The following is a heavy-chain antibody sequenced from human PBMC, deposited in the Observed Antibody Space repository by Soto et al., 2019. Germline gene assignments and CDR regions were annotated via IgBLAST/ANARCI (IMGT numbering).Heavy chain of an antibody. Sequence: GASVKVSCKASGFTFTSSAVQWVRQARGQRLEWIGWIVVGSGNTNYAQKFQERVTITRDNSKNTLYLQMSGLRTEDTALYYCARGGPRDGYRDLDYWGQGTQVTVSS. CDR2: IVVGSGNT. J-gene: IGHJ4*02. V-gene: IGHV1-58*01. CDR1: GFTFTSSA. CDR3: ARGGPRDGYRDLDY. D-gene: IGHD5-18*01.